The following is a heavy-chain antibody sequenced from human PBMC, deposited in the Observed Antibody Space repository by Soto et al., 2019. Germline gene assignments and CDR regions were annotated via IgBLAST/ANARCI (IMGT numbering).Heavy chain of an antibody. Sequence: GGSLRLSCAASGFTFSSYAMSWVRQAPGKGLEWVSAISGSGGSTYYADSVKGRFTISKDNSKNTLYLQMNSLRAEDTAVYYCAKAFPYYYDSSGYRDYWGQGTLVTVSS. CDR2: ISGSGGST. J-gene: IGHJ4*02. CDR1: GFTFSSYA. V-gene: IGHV3-23*01. CDR3: AKAFPYYYDSSGYRDY. D-gene: IGHD3-22*01.